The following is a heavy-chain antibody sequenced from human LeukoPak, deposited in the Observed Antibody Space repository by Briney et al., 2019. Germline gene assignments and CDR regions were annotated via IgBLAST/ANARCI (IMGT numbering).Heavy chain of an antibody. CDR1: GYSISSGYY. CDR2: IYHSGNT. V-gene: IGHV4-38-2*02. J-gene: IGHJ6*03. CDR3: ARSASNYYYYYMDV. Sequence: PSETLSLTCTVSGYSISSGYYWGWIRQPPGKGLEWIGSIYHSGNTYYNPSLKSRVTISVDTSKNQFSLKLSSVTAADTAVYYCARSASNYYYYYMDVWGKGATVTVSS. D-gene: IGHD2-2*01.